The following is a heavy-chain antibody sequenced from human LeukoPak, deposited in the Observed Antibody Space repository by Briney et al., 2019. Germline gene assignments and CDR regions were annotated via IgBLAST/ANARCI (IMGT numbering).Heavy chain of an antibody. CDR2: ISAYNGNT. CDR3: ARVQIFGVVIIDAFDI. V-gene: IGHV1-18*01. Sequence: ASVKVSCKASGYTLTSYGISWVRQAPGQGLEWMGWISAYNGNTNYAQKLQGRVTMTTDTSTSTVYMELSSLRSEDTAVYYCARVQIFGVVIIDAFDIWGQGTMVTVSS. D-gene: IGHD3-3*01. CDR1: GYTLTSYG. J-gene: IGHJ3*02.